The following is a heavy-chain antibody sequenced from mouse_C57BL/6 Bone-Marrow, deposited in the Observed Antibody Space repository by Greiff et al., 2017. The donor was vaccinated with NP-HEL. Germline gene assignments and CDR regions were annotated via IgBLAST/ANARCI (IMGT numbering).Heavy chain of an antibody. CDR3: AIFITTGVAPFDY. D-gene: IGHD1-1*01. CDR1: GYTFTSYW. J-gene: IGHJ2*01. V-gene: IGHV1-74*01. CDR2: IHPSDSDT. Sequence: VQLQQSGAELVKPGASVKVSCKSSGYTFTSYWMHWVKQRPGQGLEWIGRIHPSDSDTNYNQKFKGKATLTVDKSSRTSYMQLSSLTSEDSAVYYCAIFITTGVAPFDYWGQGTTLTVSS.